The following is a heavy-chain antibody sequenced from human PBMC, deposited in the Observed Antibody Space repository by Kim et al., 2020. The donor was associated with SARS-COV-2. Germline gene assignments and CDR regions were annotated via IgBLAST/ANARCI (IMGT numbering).Heavy chain of an antibody. CDR3: ARFLRRGWFGADY. Sequence: YVDAVKGRCTNSRDNANNSLYLQMNSLRGEDTAVYYCARFLRRGWFGADYWGQGTLVSVSS. D-gene: IGHD3-16*01. V-gene: IGHV3-11*04. J-gene: IGHJ4*02.